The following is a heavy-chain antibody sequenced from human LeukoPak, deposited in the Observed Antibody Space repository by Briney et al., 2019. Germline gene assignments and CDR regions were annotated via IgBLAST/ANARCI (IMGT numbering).Heavy chain of an antibody. CDR2: INHSGST. CDR1: GGSFSGYY. CDR3: ARVDCSSTSCYTAYNWFDP. Sequence: PSETLSLTCAVYGGSFSGYYWSWIRQPTGKGLEWIGEINHSGSTNYNPSLKSRVTISVDTSKNQFSLKLSSVTAADTAVYYCARVDCSSTSCYTAYNWFDPWGQGTLVTVSS. V-gene: IGHV4-34*01. D-gene: IGHD2-2*02. J-gene: IGHJ5*02.